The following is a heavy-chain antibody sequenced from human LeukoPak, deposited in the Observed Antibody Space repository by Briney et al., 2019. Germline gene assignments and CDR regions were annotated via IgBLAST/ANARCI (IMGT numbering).Heavy chain of an antibody. CDR3: ARHMIAAAGNYYMDV. D-gene: IGHD6-13*01. CDR1: GYSFTSYW. Sequence: GESLKISCKGSGYSFTSYWIGWVRQMPGKGLEWMGIIYPGDSDTRYSPSFQGQVTISADKSISTAYLQWSSLKASDTAMYYCARHMIAAAGNYYMDVWGKGTTVTVSS. V-gene: IGHV5-51*01. CDR2: IYPGDSDT. J-gene: IGHJ6*03.